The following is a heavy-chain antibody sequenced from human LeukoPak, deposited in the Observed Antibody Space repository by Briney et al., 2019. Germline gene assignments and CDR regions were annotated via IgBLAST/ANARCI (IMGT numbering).Heavy chain of an antibody. Sequence: SETLSLTCAVYGGSFSGYYWSWIRQPPGKGLEWIGEINHSGSTNYNPSLKSRVTISVDTSKNQFSLKLSSVTAADTAVYYCARVRYGDPLDAFDIWGQGTMVTVSS. D-gene: IGHD4-17*01. CDR2: INHSGST. CDR1: GGSFSGYY. J-gene: IGHJ3*02. V-gene: IGHV4-34*01. CDR3: ARVRYGDPLDAFDI.